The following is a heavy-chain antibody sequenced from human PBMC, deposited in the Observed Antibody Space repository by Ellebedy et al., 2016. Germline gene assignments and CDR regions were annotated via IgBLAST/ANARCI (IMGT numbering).Heavy chain of an antibody. CDR1: GGSFSGYC. CDR2: INHSGSI. J-gene: IGHJ4*02. V-gene: IGHV4-34*01. D-gene: IGHD1-1*01. Sequence: SETLSLXCAVYGGSFSGYCWNWIRQPPGKGLEWIGEINHSGSINYNPSLKSRVTISVDTSKNQFSLKLNSVTAADTAVYYCARSTTGTTVGNYWGQGTLVTVSS. CDR3: ARSTTGTTVGNY.